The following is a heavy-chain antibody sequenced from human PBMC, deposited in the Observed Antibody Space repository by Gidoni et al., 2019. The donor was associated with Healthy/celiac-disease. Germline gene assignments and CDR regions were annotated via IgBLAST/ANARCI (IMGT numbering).Heavy chain of an antibody. Sequence: QVQLVESGGGVVQPGRSLRLSCAASGLTFSSSVMHWVRQAPGKGLEWGAVIWYDGSNKYYADSVKGRFTISRDNSKNTLYLQMNSLRAEDTAVYYCARDPSEAAAGTSPSYYFDYWGQGTLVTVSA. CDR3: ARDPSEAAAGTSPSYYFDY. D-gene: IGHD6-13*01. J-gene: IGHJ4*02. V-gene: IGHV3-33*01. CDR1: GLTFSSSV. CDR2: IWYDGSNK.